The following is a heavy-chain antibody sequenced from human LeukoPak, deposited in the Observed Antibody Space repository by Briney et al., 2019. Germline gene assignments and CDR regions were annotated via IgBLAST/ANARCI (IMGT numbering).Heavy chain of an antibody. D-gene: IGHD2-8*02. J-gene: IGHJ4*02. CDR2: ISSSSSYI. Sequence: GGSLRLSCAASGFTFSNYNMNWVRQAPGKGLEWVSSISSSSSYIYYADSVKGRFTISRDNTKNSLYLQMNSLRAEDTAVYYCARDSPYGTAGYWVQGTLVTVSS. V-gene: IGHV3-21*01. CDR1: GFTFSNYN. CDR3: ARDSPYGTAGY.